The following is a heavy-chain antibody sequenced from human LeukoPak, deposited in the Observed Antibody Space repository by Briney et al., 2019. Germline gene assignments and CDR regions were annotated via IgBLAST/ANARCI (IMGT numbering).Heavy chain of an antibody. CDR3: ARASDGYIDY. Sequence: GGSLRLSCAASGFTFSSYAMHWVRQAPGKGLEWVAVISYDGSNKYYADSVKGRFTISRDNSKNTLYLQMNSLRAEDTAVYYCARASDGYIDYWGQGTLVTVSS. CDR2: ISYDGSNK. J-gene: IGHJ4*02. D-gene: IGHD4-17*01. CDR1: GFTFSSYA. V-gene: IGHV3-30-3*01.